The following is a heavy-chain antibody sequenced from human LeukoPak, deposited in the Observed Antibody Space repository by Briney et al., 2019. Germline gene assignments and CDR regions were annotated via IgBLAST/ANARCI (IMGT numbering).Heavy chain of an antibody. V-gene: IGHV3-48*03. Sequence: GGSLRLSCAACGFTFSSYEMNWVRQAPGKGLEGVSYISSSGSTIYYADSAKRRFTIPRDNAKNSLYLHMSSLRADDTAVYYCAELGITMIGGVWGKGTTVTISS. D-gene: IGHD3-10*02. J-gene: IGHJ6*04. CDR2: ISSSGSTI. CDR3: AELGITMIGGV. CDR1: GFTFSSYE.